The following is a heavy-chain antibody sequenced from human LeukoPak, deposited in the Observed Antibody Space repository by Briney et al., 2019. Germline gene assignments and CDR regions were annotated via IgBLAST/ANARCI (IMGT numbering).Heavy chain of an antibody. J-gene: IGHJ6*02. CDR1: GYTFTSYD. CDR2: MNPNSGNT. CDR3: ARTTFWSGYYALYYYYGMDG. D-gene: IGHD3-3*01. V-gene: IGHV1-8*01. Sequence: ASVKVSCKASGYTFTSYDINWVRQATGQGLEWMGWMNPNSGNTGYAQKFQGRVTMTRNTSISTAYMELSSLRSEDTAVYYCARTTFWSGYYALYYYYGMDGWGQGTTVTVSS.